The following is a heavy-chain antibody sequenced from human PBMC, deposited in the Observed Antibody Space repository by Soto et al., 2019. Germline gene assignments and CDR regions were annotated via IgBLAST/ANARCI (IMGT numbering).Heavy chain of an antibody. Sequence: ASVKVSCKASGYTFTSYYMHLVRQAPGQGLEWMGIINPSGGSTSYAQKFQGRVTMTRDTSTSTVYMELSSLRSEDTAVYYCARAVPTSADAGTHSDYWGQGTQVTVSS. CDR3: ARAVPTSADAGTHSDY. D-gene: IGHD1-1*01. CDR2: INPSGGST. V-gene: IGHV1-46*03. J-gene: IGHJ4*02. CDR1: GYTFTSYY.